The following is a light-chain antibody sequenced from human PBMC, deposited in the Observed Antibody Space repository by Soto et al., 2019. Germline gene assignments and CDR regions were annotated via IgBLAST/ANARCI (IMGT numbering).Light chain of an antibody. Sequence: DIVMTQSPDSLAVSLGERATINCKSSQSVLYSSNNKNYLAWYQQKPGQPPKLLIYWASARESGVPDRFSGSGSGTDFTLTISRLQAEDVAIYYCQQYYSTPLTFGQGTNVEIK. CDR1: QSVLYSSNNKNY. CDR3: QQYYSTPLT. V-gene: IGKV4-1*01. CDR2: WAS. J-gene: IGKJ1*01.